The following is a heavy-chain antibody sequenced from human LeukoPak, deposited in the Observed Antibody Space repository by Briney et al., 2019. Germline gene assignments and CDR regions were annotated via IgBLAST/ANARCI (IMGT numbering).Heavy chain of an antibody. V-gene: IGHV3-9*01. J-gene: IGHJ4*02. CDR1: GFTFDDYA. CDR3: AKGYFEYSSSSGFRY. CDR2: ISWNSGSI. D-gene: IGHD6-6*01. Sequence: GGSLRLSCAASGFTFDDYAMHWVRQAPGKGLEWVSGISWNSGSIGYADSVKGRFTISRDNAKNPLYLQMNSLRAEDTALYYCAKGYFEYSSSSGFRYWGQGTLVTVSS.